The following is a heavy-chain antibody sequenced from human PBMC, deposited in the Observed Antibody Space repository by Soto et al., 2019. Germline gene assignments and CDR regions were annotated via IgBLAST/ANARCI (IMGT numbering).Heavy chain of an antibody. V-gene: IGHV3-21*01. J-gene: IGHJ1*01. CDR1: GFTLSDHY. Sequence: PGGSLRLSCAGSGFTLSDHYIDWVRQAPGKGLEWVSSISSSSSYIYYADSVKGRFTISRDNAKNSLYLQMNSLRAEDTAVYYCALGASSGYYYVAEYFQHWGQGTLVTVSS. CDR3: ALGASSGYYYVAEYFQH. D-gene: IGHD3-22*01. CDR2: ISSSSSYI.